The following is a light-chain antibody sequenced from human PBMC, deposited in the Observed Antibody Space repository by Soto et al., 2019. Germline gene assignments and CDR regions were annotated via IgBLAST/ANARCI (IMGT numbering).Light chain of an antibody. Sequence: EIVLTQSPGTLSLSPWERATLSCRASQSVSSSLAWYQQKPGQSPRLVIYGASTRATGIPARFSGSGSGTEFTLTINSLQSEDFAVYYCQQYNNWPQTFGQGTKVDIK. J-gene: IGKJ1*01. CDR2: GAS. CDR1: QSVSSS. V-gene: IGKV3-15*01. CDR3: QQYNNWPQT.